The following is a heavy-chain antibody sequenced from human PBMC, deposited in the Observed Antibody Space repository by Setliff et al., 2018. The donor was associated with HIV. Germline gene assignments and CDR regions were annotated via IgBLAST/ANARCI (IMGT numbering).Heavy chain of an antibody. J-gene: IGHJ6*02. D-gene: IGHD3-16*01. CDR3: AKDTSASALYYYGMDV. Sequence: ASVKVSCKTSGYSFSSHGVSWVRQAPGQGLEWVGWISSYTGKTKYAQNVQGRVTLTTDTSTSTAYMELRSLRPDDTAVYYCAKDTSASALYYYGMDVWGQGTTVTVSS. CDR2: ISSYTGKT. CDR1: GYSFSSHG. V-gene: IGHV1-18*01.